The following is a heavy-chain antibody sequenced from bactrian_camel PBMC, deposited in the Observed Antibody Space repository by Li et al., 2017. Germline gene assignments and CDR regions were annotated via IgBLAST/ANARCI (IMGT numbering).Heavy chain of an antibody. CDR1: GFTFSSSD. D-gene: IGHD3*01. Sequence: DVQLVESGGGLVQPGGSLRLSCTASGFTFSSSDMSWGRQIPGKGLEWVSFITTGGGRTYYADSVKGRFTISRDNAKNTLYLQMNSLKTGDTAVYYCATADGVSWLPSDDWGQGTQVTVS. CDR2: ITTGGGRT. CDR3: ATADGVSWLPSDD. V-gene: IGHV3S40*01. J-gene: IGHJ4*01.